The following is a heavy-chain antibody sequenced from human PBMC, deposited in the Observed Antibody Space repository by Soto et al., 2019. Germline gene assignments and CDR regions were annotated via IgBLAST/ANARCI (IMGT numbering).Heavy chain of an antibody. CDR2: VSDDGVTT. J-gene: IGHJ4*02. D-gene: IGHD1-26*01. V-gene: IGHV3-30*03. Sequence: QERLVESGGGVVQPGRSLRLSCTTSGFIFSAYGMHWVRQAPGKGLQWVAVVSDDGVTTYYAESVKGRFTVSRDNSENALYLQMNNLRTEDTAVYYCAREGHHIVGPDAFSVDYWGQGTLVTVSS. CDR3: AREGHHIVGPDAFSVDY. CDR1: GFIFSAYG.